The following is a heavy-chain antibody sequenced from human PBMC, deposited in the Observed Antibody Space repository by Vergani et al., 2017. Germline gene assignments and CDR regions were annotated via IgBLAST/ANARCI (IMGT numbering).Heavy chain of an antibody. CDR3: AREYCSSTSCFLDY. CDR1: GGSISSYY. D-gene: IGHD2-2*01. Sequence: QVQLQESGPGLVKPPETLSLNCTVPGGSISSYYWSWIRQPAGKGLEWIGRIYTSGSTNYNPSLKSRVTMSVDTSKNQFSLKLSSVTAADTAVYYCAREYCSSTSCFLDYWGQGTLVTVSS. V-gene: IGHV4-4*07. CDR2: IYTSGST. J-gene: IGHJ4*02.